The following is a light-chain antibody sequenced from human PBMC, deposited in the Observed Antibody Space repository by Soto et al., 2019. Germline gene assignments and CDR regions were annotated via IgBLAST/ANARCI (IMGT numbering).Light chain of an antibody. J-gene: IGKJ1*01. CDR3: QQYGSSPWT. V-gene: IGKV3-20*01. CDR2: GAS. Sequence: IVLTQSPGTLSLSPGERATLSCRASRSVSSINLAWYQQKPDQAPRLLIYGASSRATGIPDRFSGSGSGTDFTLTISRLEPEDFAVYYCQQYGSSPWTFGQGTKVDIK. CDR1: RSVSSIN.